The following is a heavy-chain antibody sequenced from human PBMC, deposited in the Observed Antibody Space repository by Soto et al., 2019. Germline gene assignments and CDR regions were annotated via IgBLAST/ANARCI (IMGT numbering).Heavy chain of an antibody. CDR1: GFTFSSYG. V-gene: IGHV3-30*03. D-gene: IGHD3-16*01. CDR3: AREGVTDAFDI. J-gene: IGHJ3*02. Sequence: QVQLVESGGGVVQPGRSLRLSCAASGFTFSSYGMHWVRQAPGKGLEWVAVISYDGSNKYYADSVKGRFTISRDNSKNTLYLQMNSLRAEDTAVYYCAREGVTDAFDIWGQGTMVTVSS. CDR2: ISYDGSNK.